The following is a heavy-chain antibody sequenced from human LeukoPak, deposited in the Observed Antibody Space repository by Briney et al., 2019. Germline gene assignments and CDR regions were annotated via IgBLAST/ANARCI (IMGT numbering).Heavy chain of an antibody. V-gene: IGHV3-74*01. CDR3: ARGEAVAGNDH. CDR2: INSDGSST. J-gene: IGHJ4*02. Sequence: GGSLRLSCAASGFSFSVYWMHWVRQAPGKGLVWVSRINSDGSSTSYADSVKGRFTISRDNAKKTLYLQMNSLRAEDTAMYYCARGEAVAGNDHWGQGALVTVSS. D-gene: IGHD6-19*01. CDR1: GFSFSVYW.